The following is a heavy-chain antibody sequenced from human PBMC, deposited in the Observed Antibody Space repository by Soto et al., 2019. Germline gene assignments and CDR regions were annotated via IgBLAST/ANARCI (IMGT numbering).Heavy chain of an antibody. V-gene: IGHV3-30*18. CDR3: AKDRIRAVAGNLAP. Sequence: QVQLVESGGGVVQPGRSLRLSCAASGFTFSSYGMHWVRQAPGKGLEWVAVISYDGSNKYYADSVKGRFTISRDNSKNTLYLQMNSLRAEDTAVYYCAKDRIRAVAGNLAPWGQGALVTVSS. J-gene: IGHJ5*02. CDR2: ISYDGSNK. D-gene: IGHD6-19*01. CDR1: GFTFSSYG.